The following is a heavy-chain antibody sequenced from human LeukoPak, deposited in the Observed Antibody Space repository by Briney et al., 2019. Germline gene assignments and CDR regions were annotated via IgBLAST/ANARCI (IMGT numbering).Heavy chain of an antibody. V-gene: IGHV4-34*01. CDR3: ARPEGGGSYH. Sequence: GSLRLSCTASGFTFSSYAMTWVRQAPGKGLEWIGEINHSGSTNYNPSLKSRVTISVDTSKNQFSLKLSSVTAADTAVYYCARPEGGGSYHWGQGTLVTVSS. CDR1: GFTFSSYA. J-gene: IGHJ5*02. CDR2: INHSGST. D-gene: IGHD2-15*01.